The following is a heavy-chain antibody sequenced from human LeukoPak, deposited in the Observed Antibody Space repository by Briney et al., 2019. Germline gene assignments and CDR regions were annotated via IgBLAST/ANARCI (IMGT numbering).Heavy chain of an antibody. CDR2: LDPEDGET. Sequence: GASVKVSCKVSGDTLTELSMHWVRQAPGKGLEWMGGLDPEDGETIYAQQFQGRVTMTEDTSTDTAYMELSSLRSEDTAVYYCATIGDIAAAGYHYYYYGMDVWGQGTTVTVS. CDR3: ATIGDIAAAGYHYYYYGMDV. J-gene: IGHJ6*02. V-gene: IGHV1-24*01. D-gene: IGHD6-13*01. CDR1: GDTLTELS.